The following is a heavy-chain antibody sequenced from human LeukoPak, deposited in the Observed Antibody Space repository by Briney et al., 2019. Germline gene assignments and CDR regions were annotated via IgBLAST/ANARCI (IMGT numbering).Heavy chain of an antibody. CDR3: ARHEPMDYDLWSGAGYFDY. V-gene: IGHV4-59*08. Sequence: SETLSLTCTVSGGSISSYYWSWVRQPPGKGLEWIGYIYYSGSTNYNPSLKSRVTISVDTSKNQFSLKLSSVTAADTAVYYCARHEPMDYDLWSGAGYFDYWGQGTLVTVSS. CDR2: IYYSGST. D-gene: IGHD3-3*01. CDR1: GGSISSYY. J-gene: IGHJ4*02.